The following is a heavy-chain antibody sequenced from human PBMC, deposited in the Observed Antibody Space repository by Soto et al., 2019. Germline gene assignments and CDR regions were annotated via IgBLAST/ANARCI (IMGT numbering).Heavy chain of an antibody. CDR3: ATSSRKHCRGDTCFENWFDP. Sequence: SVKVSFKASGCSFSRYVISWLRQAPGQGLEWMGGIIPMFGTANYEQRFQGRLTINADERTNTAYMELSTLRSEDSAVYYCATSSRKHCRGDTCFENWFDPWGQGTRVTVSS. V-gene: IGHV1-69*13. D-gene: IGHD2-21*02. CDR2: IIPMFGTA. CDR1: GCSFSRYV. J-gene: IGHJ5*02.